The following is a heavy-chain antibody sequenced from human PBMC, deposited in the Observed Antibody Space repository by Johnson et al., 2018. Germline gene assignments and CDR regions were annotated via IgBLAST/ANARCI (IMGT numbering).Heavy chain of an antibody. Sequence: VQLVQSGGRVVQPGRSLRLSCAASGFTFSTYAIHWVRQAPGKGLEWVAVISDDGNNKFYAESVKGRFTISRDNSKYTMYLQMQSLKAEDTAMYYCARAQGGDYVAEYFQHWGQGTLVTVSS. V-gene: IGHV3-30-3*01. CDR3: ARAQGGDYVAEYFQH. CDR1: GFTFSTYA. D-gene: IGHD4-17*01. CDR2: ISDDGNNK. J-gene: IGHJ1*01.